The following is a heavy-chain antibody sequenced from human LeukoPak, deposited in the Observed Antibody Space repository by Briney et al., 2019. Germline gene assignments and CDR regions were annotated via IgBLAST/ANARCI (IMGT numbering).Heavy chain of an antibody. J-gene: IGHJ4*02. Sequence: GGSLRLSCAASGFTFSDYDTSWIRQAPGKGLEWVSYISSSGSAIYYADSVKGRFTISRDNAKNSLYLQMNSLRAEDTAVYYCAREDQGSGWYADYWGQGTLVTVSS. D-gene: IGHD6-19*01. CDR3: AREDQGSGWYADY. CDR2: ISSSGSAI. V-gene: IGHV3-11*01. CDR1: GFTFSDYD.